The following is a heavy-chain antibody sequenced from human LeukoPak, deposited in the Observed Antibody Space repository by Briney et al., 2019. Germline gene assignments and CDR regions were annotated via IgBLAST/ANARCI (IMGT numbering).Heavy chain of an antibody. Sequence: GGSLRLSCAASGFTVSSNYMSWVRQAPGKGLEWVSVIYSGGSTYYADSVKGRFTISRDNSKNTLYLQMNSLRAEDTAVYYCAKEVYGYDILTGCDSWGQGTLVTVSS. D-gene: IGHD3-9*01. V-gene: IGHV3-53*01. CDR2: IYSGGST. J-gene: IGHJ4*02. CDR3: AKEVYGYDILTGCDS. CDR1: GFTVSSNY.